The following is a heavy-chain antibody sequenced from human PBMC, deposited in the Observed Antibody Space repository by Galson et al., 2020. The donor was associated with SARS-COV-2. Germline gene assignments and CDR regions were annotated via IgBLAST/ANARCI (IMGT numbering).Heavy chain of an antibody. CDR1: GFTFSSYA. D-gene: IGHD3-22*01. V-gene: IGHV3-64*01. CDR2: ISRDGGTT. J-gene: IGHJ3*01. CDR3: AREFYYDSYPTFAFDF. Sequence: GGSLRLSCVASGFTFSSYAMHWVRQAPGKGLDYVAAISRDGGTTYYANSVKGRFTISRDNTKNTLFLQMGSLRAEDMAIYYCAREFYYDSYPTFAFDFWGQGTVVTVSS.